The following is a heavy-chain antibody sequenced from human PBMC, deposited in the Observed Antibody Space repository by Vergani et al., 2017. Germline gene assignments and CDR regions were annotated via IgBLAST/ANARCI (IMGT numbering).Heavy chain of an antibody. D-gene: IGHD3-3*01. CDR1: GFTFSNAW. Sequence: EVQLVESGGGLVKPGGSLRLSCAASGFTFSNAWMSWVRQAPGKGLEWVGRIKSKTDGGTTDYAAPVKGRFTISRDDSKITLYLQMNSLKTEDTAVYYCTTECYDFWSGYPPKYYFDYWGQGTLVTVSS. V-gene: IGHV3-15*01. CDR2: IKSKTDGGTT. J-gene: IGHJ4*02. CDR3: TTECYDFWSGYPPKYYFDY.